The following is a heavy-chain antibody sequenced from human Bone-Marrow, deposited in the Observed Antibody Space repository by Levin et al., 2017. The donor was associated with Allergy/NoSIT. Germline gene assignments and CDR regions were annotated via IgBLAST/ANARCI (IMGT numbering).Heavy chain of an antibody. Sequence: GESLKISCAASGFNFGAFAMAWVRQAPGKGLEWVSAINGNGGTTYYADSVGARLVISRDNSRNTLDLQLSGLGVEDTAIYYCAKDLRTSRSAYWDFAVWGRGTLVTVSS. CDR1: GFNFGAFA. CDR2: INGNGGTT. J-gene: IGHJ2*01. D-gene: IGHD2-2*01. CDR3: AKDLRTSRSAYWDFAV. V-gene: IGHV3-23*01.